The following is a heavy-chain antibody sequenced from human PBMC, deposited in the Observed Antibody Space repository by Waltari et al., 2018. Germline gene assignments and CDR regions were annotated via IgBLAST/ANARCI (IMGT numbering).Heavy chain of an antibody. CDR3: ARELGRIREFDY. Sequence: QVQLQESGPGLVKPSETMSLTCAVSGYSISRCYYWGWIRQHPGKGLEWIGSIYHSGRTYYNPSLKSRVTISVDTSKNQFSLKLSSVTAADTAVYYCARELGRIREFDYWGQGTLVTVSS. CDR1: GYSISRCYY. D-gene: IGHD3-10*01. J-gene: IGHJ4*02. CDR2: IYHSGRT. V-gene: IGHV4-38-2*02.